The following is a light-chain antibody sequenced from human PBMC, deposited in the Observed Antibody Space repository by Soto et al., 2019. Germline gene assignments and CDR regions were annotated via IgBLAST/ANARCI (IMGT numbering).Light chain of an antibody. J-gene: IGKJ5*01. V-gene: IGKV3-20*01. CDR2: AAS. Sequence: EIVLTQSPGTLSLSPGDRAALSCRAIETVSSDFLAWYQQKPGQAPRLLIYAASSRATGIPDRFSGTGSGTDFTLTIRRLEPEDFAVYYCQQYGSSPFGQGTRLEIK. CDR3: QQYGSSP. CDR1: ETVSSDF.